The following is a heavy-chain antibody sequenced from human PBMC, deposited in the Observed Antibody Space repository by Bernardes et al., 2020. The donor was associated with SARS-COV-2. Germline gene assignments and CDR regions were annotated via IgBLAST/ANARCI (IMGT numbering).Heavy chain of an antibody. J-gene: IGHJ4*02. CDR1: GFTFSSYG. CDR2: ISYDGSNK. Sequence: SLRLSCAASGFTFSSYGMHWVRQAPGKGLEWVAVISYDGSNKYYADSVKGRFTISRDNSKNTLYLQMNSLRAEDTAVYYCAKGNSGSYYVYFDYWGQGTLVTVSS. D-gene: IGHD1-26*01. V-gene: IGHV3-30*18. CDR3: AKGNSGSYYVYFDY.